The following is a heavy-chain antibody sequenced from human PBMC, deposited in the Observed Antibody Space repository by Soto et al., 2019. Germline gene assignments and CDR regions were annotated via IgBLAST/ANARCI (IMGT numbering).Heavy chain of an antibody. CDR1: GFTFDDYA. D-gene: IGHD6-19*01. Sequence: EVQLVESGGGLVQPGRSLRLSCAASGFTFDDYAMHWVRQAPGKGLEWVSGISWNSGSIGYADSVKGRFTISRDNAKNSLYLQMNSRLAEDTAVYYYAKDSHRLEADAFDIWGHGTMVTVSS. V-gene: IGHV3-9*01. J-gene: IGHJ3*02. CDR3: AKDSHRLEADAFDI. CDR2: ISWNSGSI.